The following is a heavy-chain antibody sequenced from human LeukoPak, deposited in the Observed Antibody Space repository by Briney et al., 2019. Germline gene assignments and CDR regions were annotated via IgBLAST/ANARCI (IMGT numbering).Heavy chain of an antibody. CDR2: IWYDGSNK. Sequence: PGGSLRLSCAASGFTFSSYGMHWVRQAPGKGLEWAAVIWYDGSNKYYADSVKGRFTISRDNSKNTLYLQMNSLRAEDTAVYYCAKALGGSGSNFDYWGQGTLVTVSS. D-gene: IGHD3-10*01. J-gene: IGHJ4*02. V-gene: IGHV3-33*06. CDR3: AKALGGSGSNFDY. CDR1: GFTFSSYG.